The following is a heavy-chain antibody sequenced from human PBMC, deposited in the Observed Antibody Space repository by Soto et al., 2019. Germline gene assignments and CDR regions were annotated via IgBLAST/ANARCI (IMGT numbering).Heavy chain of an antibody. Sequence: QVQLVQSGAEVKKPGASVKVSCKASGYTFTSYDINWLRQATRQGLEWRGWMNPNSGKTGYAQKVQGRSTMTRNASIRTAYLELSSLRSEVTAVYFCASGAAALGSDYWGQGALVTVSS. V-gene: IGHV1-8*01. CDR1: GYTFTSYD. J-gene: IGHJ4*02. CDR3: ASGAAALGSDY. CDR2: MNPNSGKT. D-gene: IGHD6-25*01.